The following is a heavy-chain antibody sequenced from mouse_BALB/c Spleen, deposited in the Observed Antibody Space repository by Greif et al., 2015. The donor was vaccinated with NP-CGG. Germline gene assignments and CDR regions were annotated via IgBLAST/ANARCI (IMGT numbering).Heavy chain of an antibody. D-gene: IGHD2-1*01. V-gene: IGHV1-31*01. CDR3: ARGHGNLHYYAMDY. CDR1: GYSFTGYY. J-gene: IGHJ4*01. Sequence: VQLQQSGPELVKPGASVKISCKASGYSFTGYYMHWVKQSHVKSLEWIGRINPYNGATSYNQNFKDKASLTVDKSSSTAYMEIHSLTSEYSAVYYCARGHGNLHYYAMDYWGQGTSVTVSS. CDR2: INPYNGAT.